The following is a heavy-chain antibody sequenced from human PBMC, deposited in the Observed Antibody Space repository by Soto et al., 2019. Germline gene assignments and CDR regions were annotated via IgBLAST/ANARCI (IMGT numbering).Heavy chain of an antibody. CDR3: ATDRPSNSGNLYAVDI. D-gene: IGHD5-12*01. V-gene: IGHV1-18*04. J-gene: IGHJ3*02. CDR2: VTPYKADT. CDR1: GYTLTNYG. Sequence: QAQLVQSGAEVKKSGASVRVSCKASGYTLTNYGVTWVRQAPGQGLEWLGRVTPYKADTNSAQNLQGRVTMATDTSTNTAYLELRSLRSDDTAVYFCATDRPSNSGNLYAVDIWGQGTMVTVSA.